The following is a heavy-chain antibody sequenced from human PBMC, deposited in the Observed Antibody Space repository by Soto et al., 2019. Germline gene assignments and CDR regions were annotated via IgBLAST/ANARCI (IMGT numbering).Heavy chain of an antibody. CDR2: ISSSSSYI. J-gene: IGHJ4*02. CDR1: GFTFSGYS. D-gene: IGHD3-22*01. CDR3: AKDEYYYSRSGYYIFDS. V-gene: IGHV3-21*01. Sequence: GGSLRLSCAASGFTFSGYSMNWVRQAPGKGLEWVSSISSSSSYIYYADSVKGRFTISRDNAKNSLYLQMNSLRPEDTALYYCAKDEYYYSRSGYYIFDSWGQGTLVTVSS.